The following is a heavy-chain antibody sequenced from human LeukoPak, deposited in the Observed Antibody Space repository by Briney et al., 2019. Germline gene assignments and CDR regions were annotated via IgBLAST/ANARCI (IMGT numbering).Heavy chain of an antibody. J-gene: IGHJ4*02. CDR2: IIPIFGTA. V-gene: IGHV1-69*13. CDR3: ARSHSSGWSVDY. D-gene: IGHD6-19*01. CDR1: GGTFSSYA. Sequence: ASVKVSCKASGGTFSSYAISWVRQAPGQGLEGMGGIIPIFGTANYAQKFQGRVTITADESTSTAYMELSSLRSEDTAVYYCARSHSSGWSVDYWGQGTLVTVSS.